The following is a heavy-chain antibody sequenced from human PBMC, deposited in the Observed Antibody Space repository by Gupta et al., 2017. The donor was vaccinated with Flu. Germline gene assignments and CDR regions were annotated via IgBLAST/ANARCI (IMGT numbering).Heavy chain of an antibody. V-gene: IGHV3-73*02. D-gene: IGHD6-6*01. CDR2: IRSTTNSHAT. J-gene: IGHJ6*02. CDR1: GFSFSGSG. CDR3: CRQMEIRQLGNHQYALDV. Sequence: QLVESGGGLVQPGGSLKLSCAASGFSFSGSGVHWVRQAPGKGLEWVGRIRSTTNSHATSYGASVRGRFTISRDDSTSTAYLHLTSLKSEDTAVYYCCRQMEIRQLGNHQYALDVWGQGTTVTVSS.